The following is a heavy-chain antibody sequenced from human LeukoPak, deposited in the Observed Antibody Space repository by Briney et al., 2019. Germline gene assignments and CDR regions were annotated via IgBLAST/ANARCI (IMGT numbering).Heavy chain of an antibody. CDR2: TYYKSKWYN. D-gene: IGHD6-13*01. V-gene: IGHV6-1*01. CDR3: ARGRYSSSWYTGYYGMDV. J-gene: IGHJ6*02. CDR1: GDSVSSNSAA. Sequence: SQTLSLTCAISGDSVSSNSAAWNWIRQSPSSGLEWLGRTYYKSKWYNDYAVSVKSRITINPDTSKNQFSLQLNSVTPEDTAVYYCARGRYSSSWYTGYYGMDVWGQGTTVTVSS.